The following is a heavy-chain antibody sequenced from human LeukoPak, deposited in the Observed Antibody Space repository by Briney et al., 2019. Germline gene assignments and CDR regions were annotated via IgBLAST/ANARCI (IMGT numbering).Heavy chain of an antibody. Sequence: PGGSLRLSCAASGFTFSSYSMNWVRQAPGKGLEWVSSISSSSSYIYYADSVKGRFTISRDNAKNSLYLQMNSLRAEDTAVYYCARGESGWSTKGTYFDLWGRGTLVTVSS. D-gene: IGHD6-19*01. CDR2: ISSSSSYI. V-gene: IGHV3-21*01. CDR3: ARGESGWSTKGTYFDL. CDR1: GFTFSSYS. J-gene: IGHJ2*01.